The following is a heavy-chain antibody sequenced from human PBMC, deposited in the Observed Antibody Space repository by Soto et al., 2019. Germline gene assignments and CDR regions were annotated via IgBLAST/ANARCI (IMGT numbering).Heavy chain of an antibody. V-gene: IGHV4-34*01. D-gene: IGHD3-10*01. J-gene: IGHJ5*02. Sequence: SETLSLTCAVYGGSFSGYYWSWIRQPPGKGLEWIGEINHSGSTNYNPSLKSRVTISVDPSQNQFSLKLSSVTAADTAVYYCARALLWLGELLFDPWGQGTLVTVSS. CDR3: ARALLWLGELLFDP. CDR2: INHSGST. CDR1: GGSFSGYY.